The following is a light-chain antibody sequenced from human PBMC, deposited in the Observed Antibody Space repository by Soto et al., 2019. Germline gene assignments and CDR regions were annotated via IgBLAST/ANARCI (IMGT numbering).Light chain of an antibody. Sequence: EIVLTQSPGTLSLSPGERATLSCRASQSVSSSYLAWYQQKPGQAPRLLIYGASSRATGIPDRFSGSGSGTNFTLTISRLEPEVLAVYYCQKYGSSPRTFGKGTKVEIK. CDR2: GAS. CDR3: QKYGSSPRT. CDR1: QSVSSSY. V-gene: IGKV3-20*01. J-gene: IGKJ1*01.